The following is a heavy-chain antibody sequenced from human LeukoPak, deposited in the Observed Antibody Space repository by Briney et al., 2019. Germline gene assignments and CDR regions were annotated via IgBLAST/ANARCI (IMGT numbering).Heavy chain of an antibody. CDR3: ANDHGVS. CDR1: GFTFSSYG. CDR2: IWYDGSNE. D-gene: IGHD3-3*01. V-gene: IGHV3-33*06. J-gene: IGHJ4*02. Sequence: GGSLRLSCAASGFTFSSYGMHWVRQAPGKGLEWVAVIWYDGSNEYYADSVKGRFTIFRDNSKNTLYLQMNSLRAEDTAVYYCANDHGVSWGQGTLVTVSS.